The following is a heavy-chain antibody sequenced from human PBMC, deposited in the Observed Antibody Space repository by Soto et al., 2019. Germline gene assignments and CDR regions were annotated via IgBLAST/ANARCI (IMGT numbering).Heavy chain of an antibody. CDR2: IAYSGDT. CDR1: GASITGADSY. Sequence: SETLSLTCAVSGASITGADSYWFWIRKPPGKGLEWIGYIAYSGDTYYNPSLRSRVTISVDRSENKFSLKLSSVTAADTAVYYCASHRRLDFWGTWYFDYWGQGTLVTVSS. CDR3: ASHRRLDFWGTWYFDY. J-gene: IGHJ4*02. V-gene: IGHV4-61*08. D-gene: IGHD3-3*01.